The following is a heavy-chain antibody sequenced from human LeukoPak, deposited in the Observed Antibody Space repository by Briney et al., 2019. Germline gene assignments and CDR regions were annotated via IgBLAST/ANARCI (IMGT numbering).Heavy chain of an antibody. CDR1: GFTFSSYA. D-gene: IGHD1-26*01. Sequence: GGSLRLSCAASGFTFSSYAMHWVRQAPGKGLEYVSAISSNEGSTYYANSVKGRFTISRDNSKNTLYLQMGSLRAEDMAVYYCARDSYSGSYYGYFQHWGQGTLVTVSS. V-gene: IGHV3-64*01. CDR2: ISSNEGST. CDR3: ARDSYSGSYYGYFQH. J-gene: IGHJ1*01.